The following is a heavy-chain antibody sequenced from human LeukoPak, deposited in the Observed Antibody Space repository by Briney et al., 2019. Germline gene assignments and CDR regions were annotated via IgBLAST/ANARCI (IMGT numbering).Heavy chain of an antibody. J-gene: IGHJ6*02. CDR3: ARDYYGYFSYYYYGMDV. V-gene: IGHV4-59*12. CDR2: IYYSGST. Sequence: PSETLSLTCTVSGGSISSYYWSWIRQPPGKGLEWTGYIYYSGSTNYNPSLKSRVTISVDTSKNQFSLKLSSVTAADTAVYYCARDYYGYFSYYYYGMDVWGQGTTVTVSS. D-gene: IGHD3-10*01. CDR1: GGSISSYY.